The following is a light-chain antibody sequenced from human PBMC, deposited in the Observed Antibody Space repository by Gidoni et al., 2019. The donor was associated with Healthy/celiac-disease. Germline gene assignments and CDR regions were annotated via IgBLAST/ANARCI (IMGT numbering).Light chain of an antibody. J-gene: IGKJ4*01. CDR3: QQYYNIPLA. V-gene: IGKV1-33*01. Sequence: DIQMTQSPSSLSASVGDRVTITCQASQDISNYLNWYLQKPVKAPKLLIYDASNLETGVPSRFSGSGSGTDFTFTISSLQPEDIATYYCQQYYNIPLAFGGGTKVEIK. CDR2: DAS. CDR1: QDISNY.